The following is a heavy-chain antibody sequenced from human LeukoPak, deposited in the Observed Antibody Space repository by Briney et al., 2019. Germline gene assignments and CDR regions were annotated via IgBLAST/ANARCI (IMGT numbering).Heavy chain of an antibody. CDR3: AKDAQRGFDYSNSLEY. D-gene: IGHD4-11*01. Sequence: GKSLTLSCVASQFTFSHYGTHWVRQAPGRGLEWVAVIWSDGSNQYYADSVKGRFTISRDDSHNTVYLQMNSLRAEDTAVYFCAKDAQRGFDYSNSLEYWGQGTLVTVSS. CDR1: QFTFSHYG. V-gene: IGHV3-33*06. CDR2: IWSDGSNQ. J-gene: IGHJ4*02.